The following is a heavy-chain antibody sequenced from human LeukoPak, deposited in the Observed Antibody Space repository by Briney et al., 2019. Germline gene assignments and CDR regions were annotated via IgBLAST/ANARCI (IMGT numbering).Heavy chain of an antibody. J-gene: IGHJ4*02. D-gene: IGHD1-26*01. Sequence: SETLSLTCAVSGYSISSGYYWGWIRQPPGKGLEWIGSIYHSGSTYYNPSLKSRVTISVDPSKNQFSLKLRSVTAADTAVYYCARASLVGATGHDYWGQGTLVTVSS. CDR3: ARASLVGATGHDY. CDR2: IYHSGST. V-gene: IGHV4-38-2*01. CDR1: GYSISSGYY.